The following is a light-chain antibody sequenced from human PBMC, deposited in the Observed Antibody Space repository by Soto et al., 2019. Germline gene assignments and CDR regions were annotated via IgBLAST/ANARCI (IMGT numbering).Light chain of an antibody. J-gene: IGKJ1*01. V-gene: IGKV1-5*01. CDR2: DAS. CDR1: HIVSRY. Sequence: MQMTQSPSTLSASVGDSVTITCRASHIVSRYLAWYQQKPGKVPKLLIYDASSLESEVPSRFSGGGSGTEFTLTISSLQADDFATYYCQRYSSHAAFGQGTKVDI. CDR3: QRYSSHAA.